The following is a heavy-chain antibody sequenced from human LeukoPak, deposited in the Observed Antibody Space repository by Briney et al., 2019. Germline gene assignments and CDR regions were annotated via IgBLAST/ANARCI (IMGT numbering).Heavy chain of an antibody. CDR2: IYNSANT. Sequence: SETLSLTCTVSGGSISSYYWSWIRQPAGKGLEWIGNIYNSANTHYNPSLKTRITMPVDTSKNQFSLKLNSVTAADTGIYYCARHSRSGYIGYENAFDIWGQGTMVTVSS. J-gene: IGHJ3*02. CDR1: GGSISSYY. CDR3: ARHSRSGYIGYENAFDI. V-gene: IGHV4-59*04. D-gene: IGHD5-12*01.